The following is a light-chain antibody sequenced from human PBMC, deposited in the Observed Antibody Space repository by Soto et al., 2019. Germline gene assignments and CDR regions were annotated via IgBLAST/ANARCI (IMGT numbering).Light chain of an antibody. J-gene: IGLJ1*01. Sequence: SALAHPASVSGSPGQSITISCTGTSSDVGRYNLVSWYQQHPGKAPKLLIFESSKRPSGVSNRFSGSKSGNTASLTISGLQADDEADYYCCSSAGANTFFGTGTKVTLL. CDR3: CSSAGANTF. CDR2: ESS. V-gene: IGLV2-23*03. CDR1: SSDVGRYNL.